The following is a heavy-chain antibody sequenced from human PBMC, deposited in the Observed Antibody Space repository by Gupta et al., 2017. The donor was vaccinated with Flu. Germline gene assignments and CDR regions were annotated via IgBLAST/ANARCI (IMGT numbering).Heavy chain of an antibody. CDR1: GFPFSRYA. CDR2: ISGSGGST. Sequence: EVQLLESGGGLVQPWGSLRLSCAASGFPFSRYAMSWGRQAPGKGLEWVSAISGSGGSTYDADSVKGRFTIARDNSKNTLYLQMKSLRAEDTAVYYCAKDLQYSDYWGQGTMVTVSS. V-gene: IGHV3-23*01. J-gene: IGHJ4*02. CDR3: AKDLQYSDY.